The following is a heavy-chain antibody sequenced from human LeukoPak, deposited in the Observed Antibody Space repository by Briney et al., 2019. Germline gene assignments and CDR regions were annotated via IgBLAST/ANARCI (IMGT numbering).Heavy chain of an antibody. CDR3: ARDPGYQWLVPDYFDY. CDR1: GFTFSSYE. D-gene: IGHD6-19*01. Sequence: PGGSLRLSCAASGFTFSSYEMNWVRQAPGKGLEWVSYISSSGSTIYYADSVKGRFTISRDNAKNSLYLQMNSLRAEDTAVYYCARDPGYQWLVPDYFDYWGQGNLVTVS. V-gene: IGHV3-48*03. CDR2: ISSSGSTI. J-gene: IGHJ4*02.